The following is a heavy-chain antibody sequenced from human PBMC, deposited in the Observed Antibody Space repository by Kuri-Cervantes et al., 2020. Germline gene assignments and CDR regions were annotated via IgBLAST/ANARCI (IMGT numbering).Heavy chain of an antibody. J-gene: IGHJ4*02. CDR1: GVSVSSGTYY. Sequence: SETLSLTCSVSGVSVSSGTYYWSWIRQPPGKGLELVAYIYYTGTTNYNPSLKSRVTISVDTSKNQFSLKLSSVTAADTAVYYCARAKQWLRSLDYWGQGTLVTVSS. V-gene: IGHV4-61*01. CDR3: ARAKQWLRSLDY. D-gene: IGHD6-19*01. CDR2: IYYTGTT.